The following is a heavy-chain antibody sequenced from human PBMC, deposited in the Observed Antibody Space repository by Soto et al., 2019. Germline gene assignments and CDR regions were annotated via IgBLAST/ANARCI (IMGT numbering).Heavy chain of an antibody. J-gene: IGHJ5*02. V-gene: IGHV1-18*01. CDR1: GYTFTSSG. CDR3: ATERIAARPDRWFDP. Sequence: ASVKVSCKASGYTFTSSGMSWVRQAPGQGLEWTGWISAHTGSSEYAQKFQGRVTMTEDTSTDTAYMELSSLRSEDTAVYYCATERIAARPDRWFDPWGQGTLVTVSS. D-gene: IGHD6-6*01. CDR2: ISAHTGSS.